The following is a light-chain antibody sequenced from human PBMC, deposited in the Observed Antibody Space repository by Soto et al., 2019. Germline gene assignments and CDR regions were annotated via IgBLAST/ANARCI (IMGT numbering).Light chain of an antibody. CDR1: QSVTSN. J-gene: IGKJ1*01. V-gene: IGKV3-15*01. CDR3: QQYNNWPRT. Sequence: EIVMTQSPATLSVSPGDSATLSCRASQSVTSNLAWYQRKPGQAPRLLIYSSSTRAAGIPARLGGSGSGTEFTFSISSLQSEDFAVYYCQQYNNWPRTFGQGTKVDIK. CDR2: SSS.